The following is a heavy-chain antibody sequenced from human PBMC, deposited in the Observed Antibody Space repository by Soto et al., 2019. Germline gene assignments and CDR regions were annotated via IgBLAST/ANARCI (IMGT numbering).Heavy chain of an antibody. D-gene: IGHD3-3*01. CDR3: ARDVRFLEWLQNKYYYYYYMDV. CDR2: IYYSGST. J-gene: IGHJ6*03. V-gene: IGHV4-31*03. Sequence: PTETLPLTCTVSGGSISSGGYYWSWIRKHPGKGLEWIGYIYYSGSTYYNPSLKSRVTISVDTSKNQFSLKLSSVTAADTAVYYCARDVRFLEWLQNKYYYYYYMDVWGKGTTVTVSS. CDR1: GGSISSGGYY.